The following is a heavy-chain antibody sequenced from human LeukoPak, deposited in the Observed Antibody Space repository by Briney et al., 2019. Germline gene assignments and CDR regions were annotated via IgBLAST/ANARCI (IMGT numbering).Heavy chain of an antibody. CDR1: GYTFTSYG. D-gene: IGHD3-9*01. V-gene: IGHV1-18*01. Sequence: ASVKVSCKASGYTFTSYGISWVRQAPGQGLEWMGWISAYNGNTNYAQKLQGRVTMTTDTSTSTAYMELRSLRSDDTAVYYCARGIYDTLTPYYYYYMDVWGKGTTVTISS. CDR3: ARGIYDTLTPYYYYYMDV. CDR2: ISAYNGNT. J-gene: IGHJ6*03.